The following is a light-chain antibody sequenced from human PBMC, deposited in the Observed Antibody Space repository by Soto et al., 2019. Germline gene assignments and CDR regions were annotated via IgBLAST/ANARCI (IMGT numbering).Light chain of an antibody. V-gene: IGKV1-5*03. CDR1: QSISDR. J-gene: IGKJ1*01. CDR2: KAS. Sequence: DFLMTQSPSTLSASVGDRVTITCRASQSISDRLAWCQQKPGNAPKLLIYKASSLQSGVPSRFSGSGSGTEFTLTIISLQPDDFAMYYCQQYNSYRWTFGQGTKVEIK. CDR3: QQYNSYRWT.